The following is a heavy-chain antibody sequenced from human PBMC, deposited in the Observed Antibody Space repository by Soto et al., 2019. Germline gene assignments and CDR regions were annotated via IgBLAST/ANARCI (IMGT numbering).Heavy chain of an antibody. CDR2: IYYSGST. J-gene: IGHJ4*02. D-gene: IGHD3-9*01. CDR1: GGSISSYY. CDR3: ARGFDWLLYFDY. Sequence: SETLSLTCTVSGGSISSYYWSWIRQPPGKGLEWIGYIYYSGSTNYNPSLKSRVTISVDTSKNQFSLKLSSVTAADTAVYYCARGFDWLLYFDYWGQGTLVTVSS. V-gene: IGHV4-59*12.